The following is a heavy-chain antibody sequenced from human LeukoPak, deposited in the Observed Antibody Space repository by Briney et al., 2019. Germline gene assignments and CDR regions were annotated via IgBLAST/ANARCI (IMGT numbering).Heavy chain of an antibody. CDR1: GFTVSSNY. J-gene: IGHJ6*03. Sequence: GGSLRLSCAASGFTVSSNYMSWVRQAPGKGLEWVSVIYSGGSTYYADSVKGRFTISRDNSKNTLYLQMNSLRAEDTAVYYCARSTHSGSKYYYYMDVWGKGTTVTISS. CDR2: IYSGGST. V-gene: IGHV3-53*01. CDR3: ARSTHSGSKYYYYMDV. D-gene: IGHD3-10*01.